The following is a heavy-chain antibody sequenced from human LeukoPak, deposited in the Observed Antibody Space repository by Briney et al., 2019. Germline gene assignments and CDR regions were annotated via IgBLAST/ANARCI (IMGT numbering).Heavy chain of an antibody. CDR1: GYTFTGYY. CDR2: INPNSGGT. V-gene: IGHV1-2*02. Sequence: ASVKVSCKASGYTFTGYYIHWVRQAPGQGLEWMGWINPNSGGTNYAQKLQGRVTMTTDTSTSTAYMELRSLRSDDTAVYYCARDLRDSGSSPFDPWGQGTLVTVSS. J-gene: IGHJ5*02. D-gene: IGHD1-26*01. CDR3: ARDLRDSGSSPFDP.